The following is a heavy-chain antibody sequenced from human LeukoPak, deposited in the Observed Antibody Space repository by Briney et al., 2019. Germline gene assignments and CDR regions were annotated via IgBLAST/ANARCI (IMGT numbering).Heavy chain of an antibody. CDR2: ISAYNGNT. Sequence: ASVKVSCKASGYTFTSYGISWVRQAPGQGLEWMGWISAYNGNTNYAQKLLGRVTMTTDTSTSTAYMELRSLRSDDTAVYYCASSIAAAGTGPMDYWGQGTLVTVSS. D-gene: IGHD6-13*01. CDR3: ASSIAAAGTGPMDY. CDR1: GYTFTSYG. J-gene: IGHJ4*02. V-gene: IGHV1-18*01.